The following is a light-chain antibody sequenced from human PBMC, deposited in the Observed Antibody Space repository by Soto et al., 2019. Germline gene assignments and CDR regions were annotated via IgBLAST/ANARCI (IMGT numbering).Light chain of an antibody. CDR1: QTISSW. V-gene: IGKV1-5*03. J-gene: IGKJ1*01. CDR3: QHYNSYSEA. CDR2: KAS. Sequence: DIQMTQSPSTLSASFGDRVTITCRASQTISSWLAWYQQKPVKAPKLLIYKASTLKSGVPSRFSGSGSGTEFTLTISSLQPDDFATYYCQHYNSYSEAFGQGTKVDI.